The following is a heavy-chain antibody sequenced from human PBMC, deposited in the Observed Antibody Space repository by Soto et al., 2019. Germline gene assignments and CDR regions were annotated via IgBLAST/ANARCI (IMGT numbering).Heavy chain of an antibody. D-gene: IGHD6-6*01. Sequence: QVQLVESGGGLVQPGGSLRLSCAASGFTFSDYYMSWIRQAPGKGLDWVSYISSSSSNTKYADSVKGRFTISRDNAKNSLYLQMNSLRAEDTAVYYCARDVYRYSSSSPEDVWGQGTTVTVSS. V-gene: IGHV3-11*06. CDR3: ARDVYRYSSSSPEDV. CDR2: ISSSSSNT. J-gene: IGHJ6*02. CDR1: GFTFSDYY.